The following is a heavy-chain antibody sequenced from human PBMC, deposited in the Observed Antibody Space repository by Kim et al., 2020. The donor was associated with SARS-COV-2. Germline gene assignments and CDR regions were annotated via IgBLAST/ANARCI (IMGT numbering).Heavy chain of an antibody. CDR1: GASISRGGYY. Sequence: SETLSLTCIVSGASISRGGYYWGWLRQPPGKGLEWIMSLYYSGSSYYNPSLESRVTISVDTSKNQFSLRLKSVTAADTAVYFCARMRQQLIPAIFDPWGQGTRVTVSS. V-gene: IGHV4-39*07. CDR3: ARMRQQLIPAIFDP. D-gene: IGHD6-13*01. J-gene: IGHJ5*02. CDR2: LYYSGSS.